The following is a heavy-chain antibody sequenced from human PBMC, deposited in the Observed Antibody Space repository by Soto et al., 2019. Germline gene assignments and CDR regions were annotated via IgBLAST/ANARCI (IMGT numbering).Heavy chain of an antibody. Sequence: ASVKVSCKASGYTFTGYYMHWVRQAPGQGLEWMGWINPNSGGTNYAQKFQGRVTMTRDTSISTAYMELSRLRSDDTAVYYCARDLPPEMATPPGYWGQGTLVTVSS. CDR1: GYTFTGYY. D-gene: IGHD5-12*01. V-gene: IGHV1-2*02. J-gene: IGHJ4*02. CDR3: ARDLPPEMATPPGY. CDR2: INPNSGGT.